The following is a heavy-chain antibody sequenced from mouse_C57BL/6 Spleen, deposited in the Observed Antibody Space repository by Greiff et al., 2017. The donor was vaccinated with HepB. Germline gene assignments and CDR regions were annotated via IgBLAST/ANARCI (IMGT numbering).Heavy chain of an antibody. CDR2: IYPSDSET. J-gene: IGHJ4*01. CDR1: GYTFTSYW. Sequence: VQLQQSGAELVRPGSSVKLSCKASGYTFTSYWMDWVKQRPGQGLEWIGNIYPSDSETHYNQKFKDKATLTVDKSSSTAYMQLSSLTSEDSAVYYCAREDYEAMDYWGQGTSVTVSS. D-gene: IGHD1-1*01. V-gene: IGHV1-61*01. CDR3: AREDYEAMDY.